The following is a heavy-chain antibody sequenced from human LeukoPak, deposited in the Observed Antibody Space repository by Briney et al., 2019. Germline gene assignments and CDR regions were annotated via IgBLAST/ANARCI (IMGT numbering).Heavy chain of an antibody. Sequence: LWASVKVSCKASGYTFTDYALHWVRQAPGQSLEWMGWITTGRGETRYSQEFQRRITFTRDTSASTVYMDLSDLRSEDTAVYYCARGGKQWRGGNYFDSWGQGTLVTVSS. D-gene: IGHD6-19*01. J-gene: IGHJ4*02. CDR2: ITTGRGET. CDR3: ARGGKQWRGGNYFDS. V-gene: IGHV1-3*03. CDR1: GYTFTDYA.